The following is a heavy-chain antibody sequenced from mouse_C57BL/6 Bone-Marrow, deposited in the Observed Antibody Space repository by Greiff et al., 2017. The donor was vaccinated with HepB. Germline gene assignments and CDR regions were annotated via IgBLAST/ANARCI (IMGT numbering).Heavy chain of an antibody. J-gene: IGHJ2*01. CDR3: ARHGSIFDY. Sequence: VQLQQPGAELVKPGASVKMSCKASGYTFTSYWLTWVKQRPGQGLEWIGDIYPGSGSTNYNEKFKSKATLTVDTSSSTAYMQLSSLTSEDSSVYYCARHGSIFDYWGQGTTLTVSS. D-gene: IGHD1-1*01. V-gene: IGHV1-55*01. CDR1: GYTFTSYW. CDR2: IYPGSGST.